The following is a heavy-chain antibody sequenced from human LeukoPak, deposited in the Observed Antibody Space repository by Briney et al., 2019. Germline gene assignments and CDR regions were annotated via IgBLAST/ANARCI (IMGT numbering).Heavy chain of an antibody. Sequence: GGSLRLSCAASGFTFSSYGMHWVRQAPGKGLEWVAVISYDGSNKYYADSVKGRFTISRDNSKNTLYLQMNSLRAEDTAVYYCAKEVLQVAGLYYYYGMDVWGQGTTVTVSS. CDR1: GFTFSSYG. J-gene: IGHJ6*02. D-gene: IGHD6-19*01. V-gene: IGHV3-30*18. CDR3: AKEVLQVAGLYYYYGMDV. CDR2: ISYDGSNK.